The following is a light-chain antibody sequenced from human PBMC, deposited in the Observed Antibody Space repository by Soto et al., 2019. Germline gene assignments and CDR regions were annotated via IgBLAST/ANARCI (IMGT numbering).Light chain of an antibody. CDR3: MQALQTPFT. CDR1: QNLLHSDGRYY. CDR2: LGS. Sequence: DIVMTQSPLSLPVTPGEPASISCRTSQNLLHSDGRYYLDWYLQKPGQSPQLLIYLGSHRASGVPDRFSGSGSGTDFTLKINRVEAEDVGVYYCMQALQTPFTFGGGTKVEIK. J-gene: IGKJ4*01. V-gene: IGKV2-28*01.